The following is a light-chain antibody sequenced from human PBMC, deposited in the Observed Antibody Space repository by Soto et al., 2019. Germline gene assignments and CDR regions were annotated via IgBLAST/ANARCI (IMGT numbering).Light chain of an antibody. CDR2: WAS. V-gene: IGKV4-1*01. CDR3: QQFYSTSYT. Sequence: DIVMTQSPDSLAVSLGERATINCKSSQNILYNSNNKSYLTWYQQKPGQPPKLLIYWASTRESGVPDRFSGGGSGTDFTLSISSLQTELVAVYYCQQFYSTSYTFGQLTKLEI. J-gene: IGKJ2*01. CDR1: QNILYNSNNKSY.